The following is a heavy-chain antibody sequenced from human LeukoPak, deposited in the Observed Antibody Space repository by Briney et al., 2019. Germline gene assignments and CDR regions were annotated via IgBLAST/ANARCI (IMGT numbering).Heavy chain of an antibody. J-gene: IGHJ4*02. CDR1: GGSFSGYY. D-gene: IGHD2-15*01. Sequence: PSETLSLTCAVYGGSFSGYYWSWIRQPPGKGLEWIGEINHSGSTNYNPSLKSRVTISVDTSKNQFSLKLSSVTAEDTAVYYCTRDTGCSGGTCYSFYDYWGQGTLVTVSS. CDR3: TRDTGCSGGTCYSFYDY. CDR2: INHSGST. V-gene: IGHV4-34*01.